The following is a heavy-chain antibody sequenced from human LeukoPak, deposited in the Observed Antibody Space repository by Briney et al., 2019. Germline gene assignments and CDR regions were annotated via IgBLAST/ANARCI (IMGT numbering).Heavy chain of an antibody. J-gene: IGHJ3*02. V-gene: IGHV3-23*01. Sequence: GGSLRLSCAASGFTFSSYAMSWVRQAPGKGLEWVSAISGSGGSAYYADSVKGRFTISRDNSKNTLYLQMNSLRAEDTAVYYCAKGQLWSDAFDIWGQGTMVTVSS. D-gene: IGHD5-18*01. CDR1: GFTFSSYA. CDR2: ISGSGGSA. CDR3: AKGQLWSDAFDI.